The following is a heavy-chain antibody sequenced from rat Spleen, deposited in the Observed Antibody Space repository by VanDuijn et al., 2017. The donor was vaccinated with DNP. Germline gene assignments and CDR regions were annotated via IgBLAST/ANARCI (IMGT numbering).Heavy chain of an antibody. J-gene: IGHJ3*01. Sequence: QVQLKESGPGLVQPSRTLSLTCTVSGFSLTNYGVSWVRQPPGKGLEWIAAIWGGGSTDYNSALKSRPRISRDTSKSQVFLKMNSLQTEDTAIYFCARDYYSSSFVYWGQGTLVTVSS. V-gene: IGHV2-15*01. CDR2: IWGGGST. CDR1: GFSLTNYG. D-gene: IGHD1-2*01. CDR3: ARDYYSSSFVY.